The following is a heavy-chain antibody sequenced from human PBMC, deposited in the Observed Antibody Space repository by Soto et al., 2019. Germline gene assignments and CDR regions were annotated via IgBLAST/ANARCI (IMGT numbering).Heavy chain of an antibody. J-gene: IGHJ3*02. V-gene: IGHV3-21*01. CDR2: ISSSSSYI. Sequence: GGSLRLSCAASGFTFSSYSMNWVRQAPGKGLEWVSSISSSSSYIYYADSVKGRFTISRDNAKNSLYLQMNSLRAEDTAVYYCARTIAVALPVFAFDIWGQGTMVTVSS. CDR1: GFTFSSYS. CDR3: ARTIAVALPVFAFDI. D-gene: IGHD6-19*01.